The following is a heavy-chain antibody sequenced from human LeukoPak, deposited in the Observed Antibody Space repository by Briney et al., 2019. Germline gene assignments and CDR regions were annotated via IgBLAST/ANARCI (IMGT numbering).Heavy chain of an antibody. J-gene: IGHJ4*02. CDR2: INPNSGGT. D-gene: IGHD5-18*01. Sequence: ASVKVSCKASGYTFTGYYMHWVRQAPGLGPEWMGWINPNSGGTNYAQKFQGRVTMTRDTSISTAYMELSRLRSDDTAVYYCARGDRIQLWLLYYFDYWGQGTLVTVSS. CDR1: GYTFTGYY. CDR3: ARGDRIQLWLLYYFDY. V-gene: IGHV1-2*02.